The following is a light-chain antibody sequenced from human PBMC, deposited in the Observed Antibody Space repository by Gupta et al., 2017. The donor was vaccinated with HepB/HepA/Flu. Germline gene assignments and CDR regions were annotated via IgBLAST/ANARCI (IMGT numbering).Light chain of an antibody. V-gene: IGLV1-44*01. Sequence: SVLTQPPPASGTAGQRVTIPCSGSSSNIGSNNVNWYQQLPGTAPNLLIYSNNQRPSGVPDRFSGSKSGTSASLAISGLQSEDEADYYCAAWDDSLNGRVFGGGTKLTVL. CDR1: SSNIGSNN. CDR2: SNN. J-gene: IGLJ2*01. CDR3: AAWDDSLNGRV.